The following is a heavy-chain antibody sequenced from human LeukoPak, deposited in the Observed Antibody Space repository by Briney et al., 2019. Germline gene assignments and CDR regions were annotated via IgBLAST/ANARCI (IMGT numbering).Heavy chain of an antibody. Sequence: GGSLRLSCAASGFTFSDYHMSWIRQAPGKGLEWVSTITKSGDQTHYADSVRGLFTISRDIFKNTLYLQMNSLRAEDTAVYHCVKSAGKDGYRDVFDIWGQGTVVTVSS. D-gene: IGHD5-24*01. CDR1: GFTFSDYH. V-gene: IGHV3-11*03. J-gene: IGHJ3*02. CDR3: VKSAGKDGYRDVFDI. CDR2: ITKSGDQT.